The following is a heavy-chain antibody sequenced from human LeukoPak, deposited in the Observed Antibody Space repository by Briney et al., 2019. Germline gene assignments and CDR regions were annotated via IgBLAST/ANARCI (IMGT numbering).Heavy chain of an antibody. V-gene: IGHV4-39*01. CDR3: ARYFGTTGTPNY. D-gene: IGHD1-1*01. CDR2: IYYSGST. Sequence: PSETLSLTCTISGGSVSSSSYYWGWIRQPPGKGLEWIGSIYYSGSTYYNPSLKSRVTISVDTSKNQFSLKLSSVTAADTAVFYCARYFGTTGTPNYWGQGTLVTASS. J-gene: IGHJ4*02. CDR1: GGSVSSSSYY.